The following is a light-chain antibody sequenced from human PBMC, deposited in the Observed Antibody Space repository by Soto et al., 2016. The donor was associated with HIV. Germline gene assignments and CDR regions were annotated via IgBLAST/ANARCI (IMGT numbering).Light chain of an antibody. CDR3: SSRDSSGNWV. CDR2: GQN. Sequence: SSELTQDPAVSVALGQTVRITCQGDSLINYYASWYQQKPGQAPVLVIYGQNKRPSGIPDRFSGSSSGNTASLTITGAQAADDADYYCSSRDSSGNWVFGGGTNLSVL. J-gene: IGLJ3*02. V-gene: IGLV3-19*01. CDR1: SLINYY.